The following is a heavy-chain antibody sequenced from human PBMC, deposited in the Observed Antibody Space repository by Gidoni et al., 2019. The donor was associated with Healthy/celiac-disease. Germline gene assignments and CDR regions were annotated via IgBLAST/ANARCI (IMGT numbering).Heavy chain of an antibody. Sequence: QVQLVQSGAEVKKPGASVKVSCKASGYTFTSYDIHWVRQATGQGLEWMGWMNPNSGNTGYAQKFQGRVTMTRNTSISTAYMELSSLRSEDTAVYYCARGRALIAVAGKAGRWFDPWGQGTLVTVSS. J-gene: IGHJ5*02. CDR3: ARGRALIAVAGKAGRWFDP. V-gene: IGHV1-8*01. D-gene: IGHD6-19*01. CDR1: GYTFTSYD. CDR2: MNPNSGNT.